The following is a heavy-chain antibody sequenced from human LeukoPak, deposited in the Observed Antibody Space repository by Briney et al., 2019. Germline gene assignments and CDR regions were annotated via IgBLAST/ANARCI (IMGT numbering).Heavy chain of an antibody. CDR3: ARVAATSHFDY. D-gene: IGHD5-24*01. V-gene: IGHV3-48*03. CDR1: GFXFSSYE. CDR2: ISSTGRTI. J-gene: IGHJ4*02. Sequence: GGSLRLSCAASGFXFSSYEINWVRQAPGKGLEWVSYISSTGRTIYYADSVQGRFTISRDNAKNSLYLQMNSLRAEDTAVYYCARVAATSHFDYWGQGTLVTVSS.